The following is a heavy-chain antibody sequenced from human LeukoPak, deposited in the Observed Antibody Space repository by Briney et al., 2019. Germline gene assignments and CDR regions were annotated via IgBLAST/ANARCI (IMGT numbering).Heavy chain of an antibody. Sequence: SETLSLTCTVSGGSISSYYWSWIRQPAGKGLEWIGRIYTSGSTNYNPSLRSRVTMSVDTSKNQFSLKLSSVTAADTAVYYCARENLSGYEPRIDYWGQGTLVTVSP. CDR3: ARENLSGYEPRIDY. V-gene: IGHV4-4*07. CDR2: IYTSGST. CDR1: GGSISSYY. D-gene: IGHD5-12*01. J-gene: IGHJ4*02.